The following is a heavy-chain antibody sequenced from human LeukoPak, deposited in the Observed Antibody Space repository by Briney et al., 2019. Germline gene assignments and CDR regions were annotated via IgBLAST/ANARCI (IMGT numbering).Heavy chain of an antibody. D-gene: IGHD5-24*01. V-gene: IGHV4-59*01. CDR3: ARGGTWLPIYRSYYYYMDV. CDR2: IYYSGST. CDR1: GGSISSYY. Sequence: SETLSLTCTVSGGSISSYYWSWIRQPPGKGLEWIGYIYYSGSTNYNPSLKNRVTISVDTSKNQFALKLSSVPAADTAVYYCARGGTWLPIYRSYYYYMDVWGKGTTVSIS. J-gene: IGHJ6*03.